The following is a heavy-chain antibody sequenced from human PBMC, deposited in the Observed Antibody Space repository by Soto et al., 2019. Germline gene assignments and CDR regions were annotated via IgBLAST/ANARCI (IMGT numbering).Heavy chain of an antibody. Sequence: GGSLRLSCAASGFTFSTYSMNWVRQAPGKGLEWVSSISSGSIYIYYADSVKGRFTISRDNAKNSLYLQMNSLRAEDTAVYYCARPHGGSGWDYYYYGMDVWGQGTTVTVSS. D-gene: IGHD6-19*01. CDR3: ARPHGGSGWDYYYYGMDV. V-gene: IGHV3-21*01. J-gene: IGHJ6*02. CDR2: ISSGSIYI. CDR1: GFTFSTYS.